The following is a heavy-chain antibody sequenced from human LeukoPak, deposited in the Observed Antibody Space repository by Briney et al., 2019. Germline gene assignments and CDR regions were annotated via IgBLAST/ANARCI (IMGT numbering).Heavy chain of an antibody. CDR2: MNPNSGNT. D-gene: IGHD6-19*01. J-gene: IGHJ4*02. CDR1: GYTFTSYD. V-gene: IGHV1-8*01. CDR3: ARGSIAVAGTDY. Sequence: ASVKVSCKASGYTFTSYDINWVRQATGQGLEWMGWMNPNSGNTGYAQKFQGRVTMTRNTSISTAYMELSSLRSEDTAVYYCARGSIAVAGTDYWGRGTLVTVSS.